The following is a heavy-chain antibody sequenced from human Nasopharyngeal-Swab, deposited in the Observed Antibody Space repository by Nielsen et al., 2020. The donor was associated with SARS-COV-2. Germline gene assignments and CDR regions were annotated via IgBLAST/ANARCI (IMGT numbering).Heavy chain of an antibody. CDR3: ARLGYSYGGGMDV. CDR1: GYSFTSYW. V-gene: IGHV5-51*01. CDR2: IYPGDSDT. D-gene: IGHD5-18*01. Sequence: KVSCKGSGYSFTSYWIGSVRQTPGKGLEWMGIIYPGDSDTRYSPSFQGQVTISADKSIRTAYLQWSSLKASDTAMYYCARLGYSYGGGMDVWGQGTTVTVSS. J-gene: IGHJ6*02.